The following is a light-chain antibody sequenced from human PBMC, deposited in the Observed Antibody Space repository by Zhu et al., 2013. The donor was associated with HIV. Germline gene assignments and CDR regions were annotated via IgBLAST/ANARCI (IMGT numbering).Light chain of an antibody. CDR3: ATWDDSLRGWV. V-gene: IGLV1-44*01. CDR2: SNT. Sequence: QSVVTQPPSASGTPGQRVTISCSGASSNIGSNTVHWYQQLPGTAPKLLIYSNTQRPSGVPDRFSGSKSGTSASLAISGLQSEDEGTYSCATWDDSLRGWVFGGGTKVTVL. CDR1: SSNIGSNT. J-gene: IGLJ3*02.